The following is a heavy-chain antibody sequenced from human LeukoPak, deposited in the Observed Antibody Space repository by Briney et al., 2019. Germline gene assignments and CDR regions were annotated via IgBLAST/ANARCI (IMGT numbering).Heavy chain of an antibody. Sequence: GGSLRLSCAASGFTFSSYSMNWVRQAPGKGLEWVSSISSSSSYIYYADSLKGRFTISRDNAKNSLYLQMNSLRAEDTAVYYCARDPLRYCSGGSCYYYYMDVWGKGTTVTVSS. J-gene: IGHJ6*03. CDR1: GFTFSSYS. CDR3: ARDPLRYCSGGSCYYYYMDV. CDR2: ISSSSSYI. D-gene: IGHD2-15*01. V-gene: IGHV3-21*01.